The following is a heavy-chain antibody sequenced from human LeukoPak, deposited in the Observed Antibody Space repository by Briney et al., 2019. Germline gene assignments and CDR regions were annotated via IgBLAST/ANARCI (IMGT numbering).Heavy chain of an antibody. V-gene: IGHV3-20*04. CDR1: GFTFDDYG. CDR2: INWNGGST. D-gene: IGHD3/OR15-3a*01. J-gene: IGHJ4*02. CDR3: AKGPVIKVVDY. Sequence: PGGSLILSCAASGFTFDDYGMSWVRQAPGKGLEWVPGINWNGGSTGYADPVKGRFTISRDNAKNSLYLQMNSLRAEDTAVYYCAKGPVIKVVDYWGQGTLVTVSS.